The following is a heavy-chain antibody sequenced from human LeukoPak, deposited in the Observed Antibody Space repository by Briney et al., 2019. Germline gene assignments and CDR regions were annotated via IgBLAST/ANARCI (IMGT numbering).Heavy chain of an antibody. CDR3: AMSSSWFPRDY. CDR2: ISSSGSTI. V-gene: IGHV3-48*03. D-gene: IGHD6-13*01. J-gene: IGHJ4*02. Sequence: PGGSLRLSCAASGFTFSSYEMNWVRQAPGKGLEWVSYISSSGSTIYYADSVKGRFTISRDNAKNSLYLQMNSLRAEDTAVYYCAMSSSWFPRDYWGQGTLVTVSS. CDR1: GFTFSSYE.